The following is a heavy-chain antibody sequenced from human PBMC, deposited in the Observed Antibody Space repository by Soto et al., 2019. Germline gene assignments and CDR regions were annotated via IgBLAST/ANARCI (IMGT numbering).Heavy chain of an antibody. D-gene: IGHD3-22*01. CDR1: GFTVSSNY. CDR2: IYSGGST. Sequence: EVQLVESGGGLIQPGGSLRLSCAASGFTVSSNYMSWVRQAPGKGLEWVSVIYSGGSTYYAVSVKGRFTISRDNSKNTLYIRMSRLRAEDTAVYYCAGYYDSSGYYHYAFDIWGQGTMVTVSS. CDR3: AGYYDSSGYYHYAFDI. J-gene: IGHJ3*02. V-gene: IGHV3-53*01.